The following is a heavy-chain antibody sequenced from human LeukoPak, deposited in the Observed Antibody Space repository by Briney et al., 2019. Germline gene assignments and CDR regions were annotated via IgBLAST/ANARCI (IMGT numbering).Heavy chain of an antibody. CDR3: AKDAVGEFPYYFDY. CDR2: INSDGSST. CDR1: GFTFSSYW. J-gene: IGHJ4*02. Sequence: GGSLRLSCAASGFTFSSYWMHWVRQAPGKGLVWVSRINSDGSSTSYADSVKGRFTISRDNAKNSLYLQMNSLRAEDTAVYYCAKDAVGEFPYYFDYWGQGTLVTVSS. D-gene: IGHD3-16*01. V-gene: IGHV3-74*01.